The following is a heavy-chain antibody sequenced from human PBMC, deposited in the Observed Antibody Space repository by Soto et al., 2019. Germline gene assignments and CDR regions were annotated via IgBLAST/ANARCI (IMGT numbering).Heavy chain of an antibody. CDR2: ISFDGNSL. D-gene: IGHD3-9*01. J-gene: IGHJ4*02. V-gene: IGHV3-30-3*01. Sequence: GGSLRLSCAASQFSFRSYAMHWIRQSPGKGLEWVAVISFDGNSLHYADSVRDRFTISRDNSKNTLYLQMNNLRPEDTAVYYCARTFDTITYYFDYWGLGTVVTAPQ. CDR1: QFSFRSYA. CDR3: ARTFDTITYYFDY.